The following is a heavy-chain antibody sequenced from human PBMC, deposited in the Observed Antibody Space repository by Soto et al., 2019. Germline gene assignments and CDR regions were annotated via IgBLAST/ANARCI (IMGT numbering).Heavy chain of an antibody. CDR1: GFTFDDYA. D-gene: IGHD3-10*01. V-gene: IGHV3-9*01. CDR2: ISWNSGSI. CDR3: ARDVSGKLGHDS. Sequence: EVQLVESGGGLVQPGRSLRLSCAASGFTFDDYAMHWVRQAPGKGLEWVSGISWNSGSIGYVGSVKGRFTISRDNAKNSLYLQMNSLRVEDTAVYYCARDVSGKLGHDSWGQGTLVTVSS. J-gene: IGHJ4*02.